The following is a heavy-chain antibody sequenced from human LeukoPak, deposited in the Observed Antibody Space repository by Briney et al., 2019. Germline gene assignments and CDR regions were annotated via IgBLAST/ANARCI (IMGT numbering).Heavy chain of an antibody. CDR3: ARSGVTTDMEV. CDR1: GYTFASYG. CDR2: ISAYNGNT. Sequence: GASVKFCCKASGYTFASYGISWVRQAPGQWLEWMGWISAYNGNTNYAQKLQGRVTMTTDTSTSTAYMELRSLRSDDTAVYYCARSGVTTDMEVWGQGTTVTVSS. J-gene: IGHJ6*02. V-gene: IGHV1-18*01. D-gene: IGHD4-17*01.